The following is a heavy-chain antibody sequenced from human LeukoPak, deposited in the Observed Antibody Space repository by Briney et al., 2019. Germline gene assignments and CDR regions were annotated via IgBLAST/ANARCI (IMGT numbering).Heavy chain of an antibody. CDR1: GFTFSSYE. CDR3: ARDAMVFGSSWGGGLGFDY. J-gene: IGHJ4*02. Sequence: GGSLRLSCAASGFTFSSYEMNWVRQAPGKGLEWVSYISSSGSTIYYADSVKGRFTISRDNAKNSLYLQMNSLRAEDTAVYYCARDAMVFGSSWGGGLGFDYWGQGTLVTVSS. CDR2: ISSSGSTI. V-gene: IGHV3-48*03. D-gene: IGHD6-13*01.